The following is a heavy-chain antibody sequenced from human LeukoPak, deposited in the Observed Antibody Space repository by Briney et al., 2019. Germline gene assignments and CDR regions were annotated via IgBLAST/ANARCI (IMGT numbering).Heavy chain of an antibody. CDR3: ARRDDSSGYHKIFDY. CDR2: IYYSGST. V-gene: IGHV4-39*01. Sequence: PSETLSLTCTVSGDSISSSSSYWGWIRQPPGEGLEWIGSIYYSGSTYYNTSLKSRVTISIDTSKNQFYLKLSSLTAADTAVYYCARRDDSSGYHKIFDYWGPGTLVTVSS. CDR1: GDSISSSSSY. J-gene: IGHJ4*02. D-gene: IGHD3-22*01.